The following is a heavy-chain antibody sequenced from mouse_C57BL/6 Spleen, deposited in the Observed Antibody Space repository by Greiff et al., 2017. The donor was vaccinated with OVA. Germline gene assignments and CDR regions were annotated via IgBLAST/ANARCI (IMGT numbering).Heavy chain of an antibody. CDR2: ISNGGGST. D-gene: IGHD3-1*01. J-gene: IGHJ4*01. V-gene: IGHV5-12*01. CDR3: ARQGYGYAMDY. CDR1: GFTFSDYY. Sequence: DVKLVESGGGLVQPGGSLKLSCAASGFTFSDYYMYWVRQTPEKRLEWVAYISNGGGSTYYPDTVKGRFTISRDNAKNTLYLQMSRLKSEDTAMYYCARQGYGYAMDYWGQGTSVTVSS.